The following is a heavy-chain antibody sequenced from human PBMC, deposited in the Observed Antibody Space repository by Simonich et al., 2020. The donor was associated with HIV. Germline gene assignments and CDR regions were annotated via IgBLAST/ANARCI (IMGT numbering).Heavy chain of an antibody. J-gene: IGHJ4*02. CDR2: VDPEDVEA. CDR3: ATPSLAANAFDY. V-gene: IGHV1-69-2*01. Sequence: QQAPGKGLGCLGLVDPEDVEAIFAEKFQGRVTITAYTSTDTAYMELSGLRSADTAVYYCATPSLAANAFDYWGQGTLITVSS. D-gene: IGHD2-15*01.